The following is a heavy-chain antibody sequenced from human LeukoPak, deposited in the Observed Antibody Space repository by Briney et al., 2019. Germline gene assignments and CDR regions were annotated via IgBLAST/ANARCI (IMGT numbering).Heavy chain of an antibody. D-gene: IGHD2-21*02. CDR3: ALAYCGGDCYSDAATPDYYYYYYYMDV. Sequence: GGSLRLSCAASGFTFSNYAIHWVRQAPGKGLEWVAFIRYDGSNKYYADSVKGRFTISRDNSKNTLYLQMNSLRAEDTAVYYCALAYCGGDCYSDAATPDYYYYYYYMDVWGKGTTVTISS. CDR1: GFTFSNYA. V-gene: IGHV3-30*02. CDR2: IRYDGSNK. J-gene: IGHJ6*03.